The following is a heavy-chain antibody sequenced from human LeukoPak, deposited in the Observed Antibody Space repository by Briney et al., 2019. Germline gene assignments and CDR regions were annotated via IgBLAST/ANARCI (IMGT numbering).Heavy chain of an antibody. Sequence: GGSLRLSCTASGFTFSSYWMHWVRQAPGKGLEWVSSISGSSSYIYYADSLKGRFTISRHNAKNSLYLQMNSLRAEDTAVYYCARVPAGVIGMKDAFDIWGQGTMVTVSS. CDR3: ARVPAGVIGMKDAFDI. J-gene: IGHJ3*02. V-gene: IGHV3-21*01. CDR1: GFTFSSYW. CDR2: ISGSSSYI. D-gene: IGHD3-16*02.